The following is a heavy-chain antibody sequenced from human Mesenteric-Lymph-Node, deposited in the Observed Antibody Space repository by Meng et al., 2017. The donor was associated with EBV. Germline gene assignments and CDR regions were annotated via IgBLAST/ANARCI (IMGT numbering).Heavy chain of an antibody. V-gene: IGHV1-69*06. CDR2: VITIFGTT. CDR1: GDTYSSNT. D-gene: IGHD5-24*01. Sequence: KLEPSVNVSFTSSGDTYSSNTTCWSRMPHAPGQEWMGVVITIFGTTNNAQTFQGRVTITANNTTRTDYTELSSLRSEDTAVYYCARTGQQEMATILFDYWGQGTLVTVSS. J-gene: IGHJ4*02. CDR3: ARTGQQEMATILFDY.